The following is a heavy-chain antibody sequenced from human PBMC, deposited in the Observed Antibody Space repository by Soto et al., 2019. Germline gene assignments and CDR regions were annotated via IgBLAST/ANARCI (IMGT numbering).Heavy chain of an antibody. V-gene: IGHV1-18*04. Sequence: QLQLVQSAAEVKKPGASVRVSCKAYGYPFIKYGISWIRQAPEHGLEWMGWIKVDSGYTNYAQKFQGRVTMTADTSSDTAFMELRSLILDDTAVYFCATSYDTGFDPWGQGTLVSVSS. CDR2: IKVDSGYT. CDR1: GYPFIKYG. D-gene: IGHD3-9*01. CDR3: ATSYDTGFDP. J-gene: IGHJ5*02.